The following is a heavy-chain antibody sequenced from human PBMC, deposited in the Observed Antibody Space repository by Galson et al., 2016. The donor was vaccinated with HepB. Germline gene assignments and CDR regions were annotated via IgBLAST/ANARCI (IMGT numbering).Heavy chain of an antibody. V-gene: IGHV3-7*01. J-gene: IGHJ3*01. CDR3: ARDPMRFAFDL. Sequence: SLRLSCAASGFTFRTSWMSWVRQPPGKGPEWVANINPDGSQTYYVDSVKGRFNISKDNAKNSLYLRMNSLRAADTAVYYCARDPMRFAFDLWGKGTMVTVSS. CDR1: GFTFRTSW. CDR2: INPDGSQT.